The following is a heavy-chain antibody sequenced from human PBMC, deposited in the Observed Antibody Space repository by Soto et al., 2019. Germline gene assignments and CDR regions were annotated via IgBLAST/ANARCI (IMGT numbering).Heavy chain of an antibody. V-gene: IGHV4-31*03. CDR1: GGSISSGGYY. D-gene: IGHD5-18*01. CDR2: IYYSGST. Sequence: QVQLQESGPGLVKPSQTLSLTCTVSGGSISSGGYYWSWIRQHPGKGLEGIGYIYYSGSTYYNPSLKSRVTISVDTSKNQFSLKLSSVTAADTAVYYCARARIQLWLGHKPSNWFDPWGQGTLVTVSS. J-gene: IGHJ5*02. CDR3: ARARIQLWLGHKPSNWFDP.